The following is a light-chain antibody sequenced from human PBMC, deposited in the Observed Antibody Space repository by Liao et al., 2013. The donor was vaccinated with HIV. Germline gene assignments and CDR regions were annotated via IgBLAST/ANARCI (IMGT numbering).Light chain of an antibody. V-gene: IGLV3-21*04. Sequence: SYELTQSPSVSVAPGKTARITCGETNIGSKSVHWYQQKPGQAPVLVIYYDSDRPSGIPERFSGSNSGNTATLTISRVEAGDEADYYCQVWDSSSDHPGVFGGGTKLTVL. CDR3: QVWDSSSDHPGV. CDR2: YDS. J-gene: IGLJ3*02. CDR1: NIGSKS.